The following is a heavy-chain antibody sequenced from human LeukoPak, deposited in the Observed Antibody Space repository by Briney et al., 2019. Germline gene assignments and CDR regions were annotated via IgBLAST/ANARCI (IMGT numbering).Heavy chain of an antibody. D-gene: IGHD6-13*01. Sequence: PSETLSLTCTVSGGSIISYYWTWIRQPAGKGLEWIGRIYPSGRTNYNPSLKSRVIMSVDTSKNQFSLKLSSVTAADTAVYYCAREVEAAGAYYFDYWGQGTLVTVSS. J-gene: IGHJ4*02. V-gene: IGHV4-4*07. CDR3: AREVEAAGAYYFDY. CDR1: GGSIISYY. CDR2: IYPSGRT.